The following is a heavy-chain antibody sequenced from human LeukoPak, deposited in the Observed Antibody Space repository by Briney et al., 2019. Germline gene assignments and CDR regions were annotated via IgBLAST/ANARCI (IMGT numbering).Heavy chain of an antibody. V-gene: IGHV3-53*01. D-gene: IGHD4-17*01. CDR3: AREADYGAFDY. Sequence: GGSLRLSCTISGFTFDDYGMSWVRQAPGKGLEWVSVIYSGGSTYYADSVKGRFTISRDNSKNTLYLQMNSLRAEDTAVYYCAREADYGAFDYWGQGTLVTVSS. J-gene: IGHJ4*02. CDR2: IYSGGST. CDR1: GFTFDDYG.